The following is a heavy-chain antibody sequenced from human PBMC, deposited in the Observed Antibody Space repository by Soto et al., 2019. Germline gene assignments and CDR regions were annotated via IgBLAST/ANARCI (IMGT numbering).Heavy chain of an antibody. CDR3: ATLPLAGYSYGAIYHFDY. Sequence: GSLRLSCAASGFTFSNYAMSWVRQAPGKGLEWASSIAAGGAHTFYSDSVKGRFTISRDNSKNTLYLQINSLRAEDTAVYYCATLPLAGYSYGAIYHFDYWGQGTLVTVSS. CDR1: GFTFSNYA. V-gene: IGHV3-23*01. CDR2: IAAGGAHT. D-gene: IGHD5-18*01. J-gene: IGHJ4*02.